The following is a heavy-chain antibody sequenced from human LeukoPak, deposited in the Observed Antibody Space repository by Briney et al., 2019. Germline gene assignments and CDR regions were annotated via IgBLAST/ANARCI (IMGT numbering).Heavy chain of an antibody. V-gene: IGHV4-59*08. CDR1: GGSISSYY. J-gene: IGHJ4*02. CDR2: IYYSGST. Sequence: SETLSLTCTVSGGSISSYYWSWIRQPPGKGLEWIGYIYYSGSTNYNPSLKSRVTISVDTSKNQFSLKLSSVTAAGTAVYYCAGRGIAVADYPYWGQGTLVTVSS. D-gene: IGHD6-19*01. CDR3: AGRGIAVADYPY.